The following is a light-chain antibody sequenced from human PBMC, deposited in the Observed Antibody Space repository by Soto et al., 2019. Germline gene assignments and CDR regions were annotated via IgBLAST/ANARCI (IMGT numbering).Light chain of an antibody. CDR1: SSDVGGSNF. CDR3: VSYTSSTTYV. J-gene: IGLJ1*01. Sequence: QSALTQPASVSDSPGQSITISCPGTSSDVGGSNFVSWYQQHPGTPPKLIIYDVANRPSGVSNRFSGSKSGSTASLIISRLQTEDEADYYCVSYTSSTTYVFGTGTQVTVL. CDR2: DVA. V-gene: IGLV2-14*03.